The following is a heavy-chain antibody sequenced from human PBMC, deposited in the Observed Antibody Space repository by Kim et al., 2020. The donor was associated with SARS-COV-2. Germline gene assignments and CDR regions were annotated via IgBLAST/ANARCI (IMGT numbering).Heavy chain of an antibody. V-gene: IGHV4-38-2*02. J-gene: IGHJ4*02. Sequence: SETLSLTCTVSGYSISSGYYWGWIRQPPGKGLEWIGSIYHSGSTYYNPSLKSRVTISVDTSKNQFSLKLSSVTAADTAVYYCATFPRLDSSGYYRFSFRFDYWGQGTLVTVSS. CDR3: ATFPRLDSSGYYRFSFRFDY. CDR1: GYSISSGYY. CDR2: IYHSGST. D-gene: IGHD3-22*01.